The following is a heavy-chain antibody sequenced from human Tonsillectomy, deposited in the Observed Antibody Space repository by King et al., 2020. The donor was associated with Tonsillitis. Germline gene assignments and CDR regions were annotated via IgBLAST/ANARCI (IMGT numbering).Heavy chain of an antibody. Sequence: QLQESGPGLVKPSETLSLTCTVSGGSISSYYWSWIRQPPGKGLEWIWYIYYSGITNYNPSLKSRVTISVDTSKNQFSLKLSSVTAADTAVYYCARGRRATFEFDPWGQGTLVTVSS. CDR2: IYYSGIT. V-gene: IGHV4-59*08. D-gene: IGHD3-16*01. CDR3: ARGRRATFEFDP. J-gene: IGHJ5*02. CDR1: GGSISSYY.